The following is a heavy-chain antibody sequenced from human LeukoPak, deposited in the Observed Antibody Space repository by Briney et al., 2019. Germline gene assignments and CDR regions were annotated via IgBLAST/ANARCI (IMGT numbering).Heavy chain of an antibody. V-gene: IGHV3-30*04. CDR3: ARGGYIDALNC. CDR2: VSSDGNSK. J-gene: IGHJ4*02. Sequence: PGRSLRLSCAASGFPFNTYPMHWVRQAPGKGLEWVALVSSDGNSKYYADSEKGRFTISRDNSKDMLYLQVDSLRTEDTAIYYCARGGYIDALNCWGRGTLVTVSS. CDR1: GFPFNTYP. D-gene: IGHD5-24*01.